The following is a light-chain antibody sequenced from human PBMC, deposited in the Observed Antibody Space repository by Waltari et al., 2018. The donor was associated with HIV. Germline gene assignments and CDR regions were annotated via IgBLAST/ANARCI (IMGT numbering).Light chain of an antibody. CDR3: GTWETSLYYGWV. Sequence: QSVLTQPPSVSAAPGQTVSISCFGSSSNIGSSYVSWYQHFPGTAPKLLIYENNKRPSGIPDRFSGSKSGTSATLAITGLQTGDAANYYCGTWETSLYYGWVFGEGTKVTVL. CDR1: SSNIGSSY. CDR2: ENN. J-gene: IGLJ3*02. V-gene: IGLV1-51*02.